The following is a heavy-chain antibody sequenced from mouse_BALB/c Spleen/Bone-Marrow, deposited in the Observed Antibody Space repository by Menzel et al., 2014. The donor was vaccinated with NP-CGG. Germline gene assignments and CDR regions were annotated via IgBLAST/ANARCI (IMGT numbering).Heavy chain of an antibody. D-gene: IGHD2-10*02. CDR3: ARDVGYGNYFVY. V-gene: IGHV7-1*02. J-gene: IGHJ3*01. CDR1: GFTFSDFY. Sequence: EVQRVESGGGLVQPGDSLRLSCATSGFTFSDFYMEWVRQPPGKRLEWIAASRNKAKHYTTEYSASVKGRFIVSRDTSQSILYLQRNALRAEDTAIYYCARDVGYGNYFVYWGQGTLVTVSA. CDR2: SRNKAKHYTT.